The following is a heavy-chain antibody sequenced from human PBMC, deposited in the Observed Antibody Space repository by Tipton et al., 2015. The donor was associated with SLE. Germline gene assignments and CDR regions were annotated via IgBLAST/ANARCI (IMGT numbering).Heavy chain of an antibody. CDR3: ARERFFARRGFDI. V-gene: IGHV4-38-2*02. CDR1: GYSISSGYC. CDR2: TYHSGST. D-gene: IGHD3-10*01. Sequence: TLSLTCSVSGYSISSGYCWGWIRQPPGKGLEWIGSTYHSGSTYYNSSLKSRVTISVDTSKNQFSLKLSSVTAADTAVYYCARERFFARRGFDIWGQGTMVTVSS. J-gene: IGHJ3*02.